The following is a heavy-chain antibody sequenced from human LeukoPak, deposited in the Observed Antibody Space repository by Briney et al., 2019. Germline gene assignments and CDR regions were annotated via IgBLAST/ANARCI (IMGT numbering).Heavy chain of an antibody. CDR3: AASLDFDWLFHDY. J-gene: IGHJ4*02. D-gene: IGHD3-9*01. CDR1: GGSISSYY. CDR2: IYYSGST. V-gene: IGHV4-59*08. Sequence: SETLSLTCTVSGGSISSYYWSWIRQPPGKGLEWIGYIYYSGSTNYNPSLKSRVTISVDTSKNQFSLKLSSVTAADTAVYYCAASLDFDWLFHDYWGQGTLVTVSS.